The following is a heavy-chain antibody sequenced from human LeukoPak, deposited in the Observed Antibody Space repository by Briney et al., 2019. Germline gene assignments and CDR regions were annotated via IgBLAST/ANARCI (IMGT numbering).Heavy chain of an antibody. J-gene: IGHJ4*02. Sequence: GGSLRLSCAASGFTFRSYEMNWVRQAPGKGLEWVSYINTSGSTIYYADSVKGRFSISRDNAKNSLYLQMNSLRAEDTAVYYCARELRYFDWLPTLDYWGQGTLVTVSS. CDR2: INTSGSTI. CDR3: ARELRYFDWLPTLDY. D-gene: IGHD3-9*01. CDR1: GFTFRSYE. V-gene: IGHV3-48*03.